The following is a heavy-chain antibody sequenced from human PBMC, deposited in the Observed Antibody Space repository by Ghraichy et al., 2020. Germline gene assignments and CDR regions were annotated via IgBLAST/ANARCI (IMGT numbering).Heavy chain of an antibody. D-gene: IGHD6-19*01. CDR1: GFTFSSYA. CDR2: ISGSGGST. CDR3: AKGAFYYSSGPAGWYFDR. Sequence: GGSLRLSCAASGFTFSSYAMSWVRQAPGKGLEWVSAISGSGGSTYYADSVKGRFTISRDNSKNTLYLQMNSLRAEDTAVYYCAKGAFYYSSGPAGWYFDRWCRGTLVTVSS. J-gene: IGHJ2*01. V-gene: IGHV3-23*01.